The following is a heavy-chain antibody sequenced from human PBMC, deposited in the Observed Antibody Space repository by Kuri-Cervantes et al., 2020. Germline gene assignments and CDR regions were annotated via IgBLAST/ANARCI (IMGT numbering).Heavy chain of an antibody. V-gene: IGHV3-48*01. CDR3: ARDIGLEPEGLDY. CDR2: IGSFGITT. D-gene: IGHD1-1*01. J-gene: IGHJ4*02. Sequence: GGSLRLSCAASGFIFSNYGMHWVRQAPGKGLEWFSYIGSFGITTYYADSVKGRFTISRDNAKNSLYLQMSSLRAEDTALYYCARDIGLEPEGLDYWGQGTLVTVSS. CDR1: GFIFSNYG.